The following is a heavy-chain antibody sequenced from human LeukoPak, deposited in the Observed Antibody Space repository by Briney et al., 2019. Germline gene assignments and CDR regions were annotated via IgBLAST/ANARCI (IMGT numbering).Heavy chain of an antibody. V-gene: IGHV1-18*04. D-gene: IGHD3-10*01. Sequence: ASVKVSCKASGYTFTSYGISWVRQAPGQGLEWMGWISAYNGNTNYAQKLQGRVTMTTDTSTSTAYMELRSLRSDDTAVYYCARTPMVRGVSLLHNWLDPWGQGTLVTVSP. CDR3: ARTPMVRGVSLLHNWLDP. CDR2: ISAYNGNT. J-gene: IGHJ5*02. CDR1: GYTFTSYG.